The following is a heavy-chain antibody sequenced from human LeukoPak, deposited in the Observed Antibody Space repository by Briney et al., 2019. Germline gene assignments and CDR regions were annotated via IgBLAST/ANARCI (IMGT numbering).Heavy chain of an antibody. V-gene: IGHV4-34*01. Sequence: SETLSLTCAVYGGSFSAYYWSWIRQPPGKGLERIGEINHSGSTNYNPSLKSRLTISVDTSKNQFSLKLSSVTAADTAVYYCARGGPWSAYYTKAAFDIWGQGTVVTVSS. CDR3: ARGGPWSAYYTKAAFDI. D-gene: IGHD3-3*01. CDR2: INHSGST. CDR1: GGSFSAYY. J-gene: IGHJ3*02.